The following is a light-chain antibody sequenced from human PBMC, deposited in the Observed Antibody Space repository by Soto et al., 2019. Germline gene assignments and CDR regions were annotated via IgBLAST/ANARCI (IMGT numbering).Light chain of an antibody. CDR3: HQYDNEPQT. J-gene: IGKJ2*01. V-gene: IGKV3-20*01. CDR1: QTLRRTY. CDR2: GAS. Sequence: EIVVMPSPGTVSLSPGESATLSYRADQTLRRTYIAWYQQKPGQAPRVLIYGASKRATCIPDRFSGSGSGTDFSLTISRLEPEDFAVYYCHQYDNEPQTYGQGTKVDIK.